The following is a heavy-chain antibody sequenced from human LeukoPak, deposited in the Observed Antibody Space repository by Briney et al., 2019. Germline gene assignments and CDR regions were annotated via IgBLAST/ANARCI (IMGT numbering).Heavy chain of an antibody. CDR3: ARDPGYCFNGVCPDDAFDI. J-gene: IGHJ3*02. CDR1: GFTFSSYG. CDR2: IWLDGSNK. D-gene: IGHD2-8*01. Sequence: PWRSLPLPCAASGFTFSSYGMHWVRQAPGKGLEWVALIWLDGSNKYYAYSVKGRFTISRENSKNTLYLQMNSLRAEDTAVYYCARDPGYCFNGVCPDDAFDIWGQGTRVPLFS. V-gene: IGHV3-33*01.